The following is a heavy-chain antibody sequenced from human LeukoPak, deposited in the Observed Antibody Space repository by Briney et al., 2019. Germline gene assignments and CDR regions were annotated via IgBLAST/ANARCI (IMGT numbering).Heavy chain of an antibody. CDR3: ALSRNYGLSDV. J-gene: IGHJ3*01. V-gene: IGHV3-30*02. D-gene: IGHD3-3*01. Sequence: PGGSLRLPCAVSGVIFSNYDIQWIRQVPGKGLTWLSLIRYDGIDKYYADSVKGRFTASRDKAKNTVYLQMNSLRTEDTALYYCALSRNYGLSDVWGHGTMVSVSS. CDR1: GVIFSNYD. CDR2: IRYDGIDK.